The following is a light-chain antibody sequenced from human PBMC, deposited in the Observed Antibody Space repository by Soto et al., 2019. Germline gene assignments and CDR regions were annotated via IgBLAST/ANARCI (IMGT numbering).Light chain of an antibody. V-gene: IGKV1-39*01. Sequence: DIQMTQSPSSLSASVGDRVTITCRASQSISSYLNWYQQKPGKAPKLLIYAASSLQSGVPSRFSGSGSGTDFTLTISSLQPVDFATYDCPPSYSPPPIPCGPGTRLEIK. CDR2: AAS. CDR1: QSISSY. J-gene: IGKJ5*01. CDR3: PPSYSPPPIP.